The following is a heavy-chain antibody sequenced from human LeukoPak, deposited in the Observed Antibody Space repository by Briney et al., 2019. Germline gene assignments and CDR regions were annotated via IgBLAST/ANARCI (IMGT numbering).Heavy chain of an antibody. Sequence: GGSLRLSCAASGFSVSSNDMSWVRQAPGKGLEWVSVIYSDGSTYYADSVKGRFTISRDNSKNTLYLQMNSLRAEDTAVYYCARARIAYSYILNYWGQGTLVTVSS. CDR1: GFSVSSND. J-gene: IGHJ4*02. V-gene: IGHV3-53*01. D-gene: IGHD5-18*01. CDR2: IYSDGST. CDR3: ARARIAYSYILNY.